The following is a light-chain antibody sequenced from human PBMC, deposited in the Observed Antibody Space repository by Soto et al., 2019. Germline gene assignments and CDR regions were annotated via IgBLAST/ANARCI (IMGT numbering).Light chain of an antibody. V-gene: IGKV1-9*01. CDR2: SAS. CDR3: QQLSRYPLT. Sequence: DIQMTQSPSSLSASVGDRVTITCRASQALRNYLAWHQQKPGKAPDLLIYSASTLQSGVPSRFSGSGSETEFSLTIRALQPEDFATYYCQQLSRYPLTFGGGTKVDI. J-gene: IGKJ4*01. CDR1: QALRNY.